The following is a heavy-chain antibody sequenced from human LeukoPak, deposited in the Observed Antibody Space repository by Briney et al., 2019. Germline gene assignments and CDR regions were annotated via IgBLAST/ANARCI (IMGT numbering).Heavy chain of an antibody. CDR2: ISASSSTI. Sequence: GGSLRLSCAASGFTFSTYSMNWVRQAPGKGLEWVSYISASSSTIYFADSVKGRFTISRDNSKNTLSLQMNSLRAEDTAIYYCAKAIDYWYFDLWGRGTLVTVSS. CDR1: GFTFSTYS. J-gene: IGHJ2*01. V-gene: IGHV3-48*01. CDR3: AKAIDYWYFDL.